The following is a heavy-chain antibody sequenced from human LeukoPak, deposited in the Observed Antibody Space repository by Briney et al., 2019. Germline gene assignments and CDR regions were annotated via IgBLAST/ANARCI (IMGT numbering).Heavy chain of an antibody. V-gene: IGHV3-53*01. D-gene: IGHD1-26*01. CDR3: ARGNSEDSGHFDY. J-gene: IGHJ4*02. Sequence: GGSLRLSCAASGFTVSSNYMSWVRQAPGKGLEWVSVIYNDGSTYYADSVKGRFTISRDNSKNTLYLQMNSLRAEDTAVYYCARGNSEDSGHFDYWGQGTLVTVSS. CDR2: IYNDGST. CDR1: GFTVSSNY.